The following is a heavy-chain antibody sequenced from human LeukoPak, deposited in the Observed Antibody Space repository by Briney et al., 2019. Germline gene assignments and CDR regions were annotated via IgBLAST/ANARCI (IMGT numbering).Heavy chain of an antibody. CDR2: IYYTGST. D-gene: IGHD6-6*01. V-gene: IGHV4-59*08. CDR1: GGSISSLY. Sequence: PSETLSLTCSVSGGSISSLYWSWIRQPPGKGLEWIGYIYYTGSTNYNPSLRGRVAMFVDMSKNQFSLRLSSVTAADTAVYYCARHRAYSSSSPFDYWGQGTLVTASS. J-gene: IGHJ4*02. CDR3: ARHRAYSSSSPFDY.